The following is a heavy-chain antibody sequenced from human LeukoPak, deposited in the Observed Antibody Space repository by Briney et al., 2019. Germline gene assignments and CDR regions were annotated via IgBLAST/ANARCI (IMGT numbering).Heavy chain of an antibody. CDR3: ARGDYYDSSGYYNY. D-gene: IGHD3-22*01. Sequence: GGSLRLSCAASGFTFSSYWMSWVRQAPGKGLEWVSSISSSSSYIYYADSVKGRFTISRDNAKSSLYLQMNSLRAEDTAVYYCARGDYYDSSGYYNYWGQGTLVTVSS. CDR2: ISSSSSYI. CDR1: GFTFSSYW. J-gene: IGHJ4*02. V-gene: IGHV3-21*01.